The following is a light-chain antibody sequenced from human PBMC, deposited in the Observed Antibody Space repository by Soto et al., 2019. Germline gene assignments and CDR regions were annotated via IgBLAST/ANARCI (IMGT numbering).Light chain of an antibody. CDR1: QDINIF. Sequence: IQLTQSPSSLSASVGDRVTITCRASQDINIFLAWYQQKPGKAPKLLIYGASTLQSGVPSRFSASGSRTDLTLTISGLQPEDLATYHCQQLNSFPLPFGPGTKLDI. V-gene: IGKV1-9*01. J-gene: IGKJ3*01. CDR2: GAS. CDR3: QQLNSFPLP.